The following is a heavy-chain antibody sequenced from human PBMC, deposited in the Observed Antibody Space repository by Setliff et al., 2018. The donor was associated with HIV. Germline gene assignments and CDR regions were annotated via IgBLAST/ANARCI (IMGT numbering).Heavy chain of an antibody. CDR3: TGDYNSGSHRFDY. D-gene: IGHD3-10*01. Sequence: SETLSLTCTVSGGSISSYYWSWIRQSPGKGLEWIGYIYPIGSPDYPSGNTVYNPSFRSRVTLSLDTSRNQFSLKLTSVTAADAAVYYCTGDYNSGSHRFDYWGQGTPVTVSS. V-gene: IGHV4-4*08. J-gene: IGHJ4*02. CDR2: IYPIGSPDYPSGNT. CDR1: GGSISSYY.